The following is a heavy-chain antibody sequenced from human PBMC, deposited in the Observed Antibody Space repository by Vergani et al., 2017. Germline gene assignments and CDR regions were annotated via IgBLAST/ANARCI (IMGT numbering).Heavy chain of an antibody. CDR2: ISGSGGST. CDR3: AKDLGMYSGSYRGLAFDI. J-gene: IGHJ3*02. CDR1: GFTFSSYA. D-gene: IGHD1-26*01. V-gene: IGHV3-23*01. Sequence: EVQLLESGGGLVQPGGSLRLSCAASGFTFSSYAMSWVRQAPGKGLEWVSAISGSGGSTYYADSVKGRFTISRDNSKNTLYLQMNSLRAEDTAVYYCAKDLGMYSGSYRGLAFDIGGQGARVTVSS.